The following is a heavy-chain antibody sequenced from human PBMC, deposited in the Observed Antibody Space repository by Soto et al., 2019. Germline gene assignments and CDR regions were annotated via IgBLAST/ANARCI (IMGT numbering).Heavy chain of an antibody. CDR2: IIPIFGTA. Sequence: SVKVSCNASGGTFSSYAIGWVRQAPGQGLEWMGGIIPIFGTANYAQKFQGRVTITADESTSTAYMELSSLRSEDTAVYYCARDYEYYDSSPNANDAFDIWGQGTMVTVSS. CDR1: GGTFSSYA. CDR3: ARDYEYYDSSPNANDAFDI. D-gene: IGHD3-22*01. J-gene: IGHJ3*02. V-gene: IGHV1-69*13.